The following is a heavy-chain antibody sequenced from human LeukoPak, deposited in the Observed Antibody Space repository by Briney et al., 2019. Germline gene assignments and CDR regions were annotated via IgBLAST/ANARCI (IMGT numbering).Heavy chain of an antibody. J-gene: IGHJ4*02. CDR2: MNPNSGNT. D-gene: IGHD6-6*01. V-gene: IGHV1-8*03. CDR1: GYTFTSYD. Sequence: ASVTVSCKASGYTFTSYDINWVRQAPGQGLEWMGWMNPNSGNTGYAQKFQGRVTITRNTSISTAYMELSSLRSEDTAVYYCARAVLSSSLVNVDYWGQGTLVTVPS. CDR3: ARAVLSSSLVNVDY.